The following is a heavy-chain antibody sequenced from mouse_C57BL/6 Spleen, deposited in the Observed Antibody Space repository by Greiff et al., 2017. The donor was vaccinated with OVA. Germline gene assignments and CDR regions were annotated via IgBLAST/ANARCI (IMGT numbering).Heavy chain of an antibody. CDR2: IYPGDGDT. Sequence: QVQLQQSGPELVKPGASVKISCKASGYAFSSSWMNWVKQRPGKGLEWIGRIYPGDGDTNYNGKFKGEATLTADKSSSTAYMQLSSLTSEDSAVYFCARNDGYPYFDYWGQGTTLTVSS. V-gene: IGHV1-82*01. CDR1: GYAFSSSW. J-gene: IGHJ2*01. CDR3: ARNDGYPYFDY. D-gene: IGHD2-3*01.